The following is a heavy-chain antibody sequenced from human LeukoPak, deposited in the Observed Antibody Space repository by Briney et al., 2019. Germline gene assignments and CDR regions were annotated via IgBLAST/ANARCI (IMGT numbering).Heavy chain of an antibody. CDR1: GIIITSYW. V-gene: IGHV3-7*01. CDR2: IKQDGSEK. Sequence: PGGSLRLSCAASGIIITSYWMSWVRQTPGKGLEWVANIKQDGSEKNYVDSVKGRLTIFRDNARNSLYLQMNSLRAEDTAVYYCASHSYGYNHWGQGTLVIVSS. CDR3: ASHSYGYNH. J-gene: IGHJ5*02. D-gene: IGHD3-16*01.